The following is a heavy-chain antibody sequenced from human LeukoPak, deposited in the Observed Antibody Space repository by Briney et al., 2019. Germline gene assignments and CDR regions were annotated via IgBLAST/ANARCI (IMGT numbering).Heavy chain of an antibody. CDR1: GDSVSSKSAA. J-gene: IGHJ6*02. V-gene: IGHV6-1*01. CDR2: TYYRSKWYN. Sequence: SQTLSLTCAISGDSVSSKSAAWNWIRQSPSRGLEWPGRTYYRSKWYNDYAVSVKSRVTFNPDTSKDPFSLQLNSVTPEDTAVYYCARARGTDSYYYYGMDVWGQGTTVTVSS. D-gene: IGHD1-1*01. CDR3: ARARGTDSYYYYGMDV.